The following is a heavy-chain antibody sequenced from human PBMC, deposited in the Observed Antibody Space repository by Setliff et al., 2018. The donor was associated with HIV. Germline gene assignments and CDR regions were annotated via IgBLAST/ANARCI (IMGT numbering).Heavy chain of an antibody. Sequence: PSETLSLTCTVSGVSITSHYWNWIRQSPGKRLEWIGFGHHSGHTRQNPSLASRVTISVDMSKNQFSLKLNSLSAADTAVYYCARWGSAQKAFNPWGHGTMVTVSS. CDR1: GVSITSHY. D-gene: IGHD3-16*01. CDR2: GHHSGHT. J-gene: IGHJ3*01. CDR3: ARWGSAQKAFNP. V-gene: IGHV4-4*09.